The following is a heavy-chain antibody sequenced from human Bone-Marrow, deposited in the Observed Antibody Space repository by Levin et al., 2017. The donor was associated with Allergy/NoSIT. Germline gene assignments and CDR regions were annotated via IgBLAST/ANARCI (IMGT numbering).Heavy chain of an antibody. CDR1: GGSISSGGYP. Sequence: PSETLSLTCAVSGGSISSGGYPWSWIRQSPGKGLEWIVHIYQGGRTSYNPSLKSRVTISVDRSKNQFYLKVSSVTAADTAVYYCARDPAIAGTPIWGQGTMVTVSS. CDR2: IYQGGRT. D-gene: IGHD6-13*01. J-gene: IGHJ3*02. CDR3: ARDPAIAGTPI. V-gene: IGHV4-30-2*06.